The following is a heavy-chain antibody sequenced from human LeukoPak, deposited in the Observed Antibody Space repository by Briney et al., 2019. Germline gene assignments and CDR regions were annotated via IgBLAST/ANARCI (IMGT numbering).Heavy chain of an antibody. CDR1: GFTFRNYW. CDR2: IKEDGSEK. Sequence: PGGSLRLSCAASGFTFRNYWMTWVRQAPGKGLERVANIKEDGSEKYYLDSVKGRFTISRDNAKNSLYLQMDSLRAEDTAVYYCARDTRSTLWGSYRYSILGYWGQGTLVTVSS. D-gene: IGHD3-16*02. V-gene: IGHV3-7*01. CDR3: ARDTRSTLWGSYRYSILGY. J-gene: IGHJ4*02.